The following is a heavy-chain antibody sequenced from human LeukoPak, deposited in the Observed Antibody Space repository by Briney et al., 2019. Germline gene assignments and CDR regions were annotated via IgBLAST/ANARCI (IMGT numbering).Heavy chain of an antibody. D-gene: IGHD5-24*01. CDR2: IIPIFGTA. CDR3: ARSEMAGHIDY. CDR1: GYTFTSYD. Sequence: SVKVSCKAFGYTFTSYDFNWVRQAPGQGLEWMGRIIPIFGTANYAQKFQGRVTITADKSTSTAYMELSSLRSEDTAVYYCARSEMAGHIDYWGQGTLVTVSS. V-gene: IGHV1-69*06. J-gene: IGHJ4*02.